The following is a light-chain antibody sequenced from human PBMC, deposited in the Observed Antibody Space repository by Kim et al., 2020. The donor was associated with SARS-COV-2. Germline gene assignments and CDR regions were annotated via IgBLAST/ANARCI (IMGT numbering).Light chain of an antibody. J-gene: IGLJ2*01. V-gene: IGLV3-1*01. CDR2: EDT. CDR3: QAWDSTQVI. Sequence: VSPGQTATMNCSGDGLGNKYVCWYQQKPGQSPVLVIYEDTKRPSGTPERFSGSNSGNTASLTITAIQAMDEADYYCQAWDSTQVIFGGGTQLTVL. CDR1: GLGNKY.